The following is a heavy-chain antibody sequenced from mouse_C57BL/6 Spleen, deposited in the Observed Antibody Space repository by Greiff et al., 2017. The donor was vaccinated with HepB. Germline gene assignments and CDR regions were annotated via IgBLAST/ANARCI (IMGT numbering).Heavy chain of an antibody. CDR1: GFNIKDDY. D-gene: IGHD1-1*01. V-gene: IGHV14-4*01. Sequence: EVQLQQSGAELVRPGASVKLSCTASGFNIKDDYMHWVKQRPEQGLEWIGWIDPENGDTEYASKFQGKATITADTYSNTAYLQLSSLTSEDNAVYYCTTTVVATPAWFAYWGQGTLVTVSA. J-gene: IGHJ3*01. CDR3: TTTVVATPAWFAY. CDR2: IDPENGDT.